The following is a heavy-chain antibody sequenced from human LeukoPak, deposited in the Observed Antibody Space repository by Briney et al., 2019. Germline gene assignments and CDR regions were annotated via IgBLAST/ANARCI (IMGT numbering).Heavy chain of an antibody. Sequence: GGSLRLSCAASGFRFSDYAVHWLRQAPGKGLEWVAIISHNGGVTDHTDSVKGRFSVSRDNSKNTLYLQMNSLRAEDTAVYYCAKVRWEKSSTSFDYFDYWGQGTLVTVSS. V-gene: IGHV3-30-3*01. J-gene: IGHJ4*02. CDR3: AKVRWEKSSTSFDYFDY. CDR1: GFRFSDYA. D-gene: IGHD2-2*01. CDR2: ISHNGGVT.